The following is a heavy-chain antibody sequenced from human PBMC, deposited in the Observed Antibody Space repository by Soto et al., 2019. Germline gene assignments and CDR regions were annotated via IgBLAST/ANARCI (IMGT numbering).Heavy chain of an antibody. D-gene: IGHD2-21*01. Sequence: SETLSLTCTVSGDSISDNYWSWIRQPPGKTLEWIGYMYYTGSTNYNPSLKSRVTMSVDTSKNQFSLRLSSVTAADTAVYYCARYQRLLVDSWGRGTLVTVSS. V-gene: IGHV4-59*12. CDR1: GDSISDNY. CDR2: MYYTGST. CDR3: ARYQRLLVDS. J-gene: IGHJ4*02.